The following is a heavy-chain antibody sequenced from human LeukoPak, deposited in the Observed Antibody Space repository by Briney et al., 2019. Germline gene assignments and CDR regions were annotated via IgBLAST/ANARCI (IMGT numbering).Heavy chain of an antibody. CDR2: IIPILGIT. Sequence: ASVKVSCKASGGTFITYAISWVRQAPGQGLEWMGRIIPILGITNYAQKFQGRVTITADKPTNTAYMELSNLRSEDTAVYYCATTVTTATDYWGQGTLVTVSS. CDR1: GGTFITYA. J-gene: IGHJ4*02. V-gene: IGHV1-69*04. D-gene: IGHD4-11*01. CDR3: ATTVTTATDY.